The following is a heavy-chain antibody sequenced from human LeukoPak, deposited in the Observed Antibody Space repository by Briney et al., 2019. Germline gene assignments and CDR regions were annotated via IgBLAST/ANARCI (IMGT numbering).Heavy chain of an antibody. J-gene: IGHJ4*02. CDR2: IVGSGDST. CDR3: AKCANYGDYRIANTDY. V-gene: IGHV3-23*01. Sequence: GGSLRLSCAASGFTFSSYAMSWVRQATGKGLEWVSAIVGSGDSTYYADSVKGRFTISRDNSKNTLYLQMSSLRAEDTAIYYCAKCANYGDYRIANTDYWGQGALVTVSS. D-gene: IGHD4-17*01. CDR1: GFTFSSYA.